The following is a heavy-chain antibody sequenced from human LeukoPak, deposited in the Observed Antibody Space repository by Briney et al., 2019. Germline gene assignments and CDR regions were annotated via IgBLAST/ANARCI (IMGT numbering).Heavy chain of an antibody. V-gene: IGHV4-39*07. CDR2: INHSGST. CDR1: GDSISSSSYY. D-gene: IGHD3-3*01. Sequence: SETLSLTCTVSGDSISSSSYYWSWIRQPLGKGLEWIGEINHSGSTNYNPSLKSRVTISVDTSKNQFSLKLSSVTAADTAVYYCARGWTYYDFWSGSLVFDYWGQGTLVTVSS. J-gene: IGHJ4*02. CDR3: ARGWTYYDFWSGSLVFDY.